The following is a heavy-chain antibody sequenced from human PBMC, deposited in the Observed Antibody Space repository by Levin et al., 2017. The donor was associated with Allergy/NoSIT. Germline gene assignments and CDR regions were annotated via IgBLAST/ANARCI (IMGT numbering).Heavy chain of an antibody. CDR1: EFTFSSYA. Sequence: GESLKISCAASEFTFSSYAMSWVRQAPGKGLEWVSTISGNGGSTKYADSVKGRFAISRDDSKNTLYLQMNSLRADDTAVYYCAKDRNVVWGSREGFDYWGQGTLVTVSS. J-gene: IGHJ4*02. CDR3: AKDRNVVWGSREGFDY. CDR2: ISGNGGST. V-gene: IGHV3-23*01. D-gene: IGHD2-21*01.